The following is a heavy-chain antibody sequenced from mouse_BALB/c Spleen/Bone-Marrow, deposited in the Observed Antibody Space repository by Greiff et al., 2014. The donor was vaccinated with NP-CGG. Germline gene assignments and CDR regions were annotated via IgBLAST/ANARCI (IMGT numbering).Heavy chain of an antibody. CDR1: GLSLTSYG. Sequence: QVQLKESGPGLVAPSQSLSITCTVSGLSLTSYGVHWVRQPPGKGLEWLGVIWAGGSTNYNSALMSRLSISKDNSKSQVFLKMNSLQTDDTAMYYCARVYLRYFDVWGAGTTVTVSS. CDR3: ARVYLRYFDV. D-gene: IGHD2-3*01. J-gene: IGHJ1*01. CDR2: IWAGGST. V-gene: IGHV2-9*02.